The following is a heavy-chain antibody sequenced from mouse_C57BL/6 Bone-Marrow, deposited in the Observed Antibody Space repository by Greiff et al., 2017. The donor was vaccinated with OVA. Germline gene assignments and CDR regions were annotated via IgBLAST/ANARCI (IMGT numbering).Heavy chain of an antibody. J-gene: IGHJ2*01. CDR1: GYTFTSYW. CDR2: IDPSDSYT. Sequence: QVQLQQPGAELVMPGASVKLSCKASGYTFTSYWMHWVKQRPGQGLEWIGEIDPSDSYTNYNQKFKGKSTLTVDKSSSTAYMQLSSLTSEDSAVYYCVRESLYGYFDYWGQGTTLTVSS. V-gene: IGHV1-69*01. D-gene: IGHD6-2*01. CDR3: VRESLYGYFDY.